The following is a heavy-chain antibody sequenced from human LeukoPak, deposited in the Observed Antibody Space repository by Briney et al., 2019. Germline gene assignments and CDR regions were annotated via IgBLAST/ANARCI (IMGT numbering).Heavy chain of an antibody. Sequence: GGSLRLSCTASGFTFGDYLMSWFRQAPGKGLEWVSSISSSSSSIYYADSVKGRFTISRDNAKNSLYLQMNSLRAEDTAVYYCARSGYNWNDVIFFDYWGQGTLVTVSS. V-gene: IGHV3-21*01. J-gene: IGHJ4*02. D-gene: IGHD1-1*01. CDR2: ISSSSSSI. CDR1: GFTFGDYL. CDR3: ARSGYNWNDVIFFDY.